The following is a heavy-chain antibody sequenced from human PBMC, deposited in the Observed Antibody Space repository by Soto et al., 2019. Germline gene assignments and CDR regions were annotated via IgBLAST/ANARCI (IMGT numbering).Heavy chain of an antibody. CDR2: ISWNSGRI. V-gene: IGHV3-9*01. D-gene: IGHD3-16*01. J-gene: IGHJ6*02. CDR1: GFTFDDYA. CDR3: TKASLWGGDGYNSYYYNAMDV. Sequence: EMQLVESGGGLVQPGMSLRLSCAASGFTFDDYAMYWVRQVPGKGLEWVSGISWNSGRIGYADSVKGRFTISRDNAKNSRYLQMNSLRPEDTALYYCTKASLWGGDGYNSYYYNAMDVWGQGTTVTVSS.